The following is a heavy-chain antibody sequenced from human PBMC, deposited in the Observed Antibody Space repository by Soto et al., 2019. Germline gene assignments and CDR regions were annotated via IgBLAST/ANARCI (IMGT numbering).Heavy chain of an antibody. CDR2: IRSKANSYAT. D-gene: IGHD5-12*01. V-gene: IGHV3-73*01. CDR1: GFTFSGSA. CDR3: TRLVATIADY. Sequence: GGSLRLSCAASGFTFSGSAMHWVRQASGKGLEWVGRIRSKANSYATAYAASVKGRFTISRDDSKNTAYLQMNSLKTEDTAVYYCTRLVATIADYWGQGTLVTVSS. J-gene: IGHJ4*02.